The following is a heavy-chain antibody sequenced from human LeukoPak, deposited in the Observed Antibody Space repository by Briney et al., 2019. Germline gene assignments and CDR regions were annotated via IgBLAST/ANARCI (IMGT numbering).Heavy chain of an antibody. CDR3: ARGCRTTSCYAADY. CDR2: IHNCGST. D-gene: IGHD2-2*01. J-gene: IGHJ4*02. V-gene: IGHV4-59*01. CDR1: GGSISSYF. Sequence: SETLSLTCTVSGGSISSYFWNWIRQPPGKGLEWIGYIHNCGSTNYNPSLKSRVTISADTSKNQVSLKLSSVTAADTAVYYCARGCRTTSCYAADYWGQGTLVTVSS.